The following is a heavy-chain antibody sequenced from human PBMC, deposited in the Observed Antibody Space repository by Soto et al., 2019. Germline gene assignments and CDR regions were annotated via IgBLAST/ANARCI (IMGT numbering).Heavy chain of an antibody. Sequence: ASVKVSCKASGYTFTSYGISWVRQAPGQGLEWMGWISAYNGNTNYAQKLQGRVTMTTDTSTSTAYMELRSLRSDDTAVYYCARDRGDYYDFWSNVGMDVWGQVTTVTV. D-gene: IGHD3-3*01. CDR3: ARDRGDYYDFWSNVGMDV. J-gene: IGHJ6*02. V-gene: IGHV1-18*04. CDR1: GYTFTSYG. CDR2: ISAYNGNT.